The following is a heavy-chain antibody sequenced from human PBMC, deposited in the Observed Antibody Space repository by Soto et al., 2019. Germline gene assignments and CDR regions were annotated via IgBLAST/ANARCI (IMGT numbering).Heavy chain of an antibody. V-gene: IGHV3-7*03. CDR3: ASATVGRGGVAY. Sequence: SGGSLRLSCAASGFTFSNHWMSWVRQAPGKGLEWVANIKLDGSEKYYVDSVKGRFTISRDNAKNSLYLQMNSLRAEDTAVYYCASATVGRGGVAYWGQGTLVTVS. CDR2: IKLDGSEK. D-gene: IGHD3-16*01. CDR1: GFTFSNHW. J-gene: IGHJ4*02.